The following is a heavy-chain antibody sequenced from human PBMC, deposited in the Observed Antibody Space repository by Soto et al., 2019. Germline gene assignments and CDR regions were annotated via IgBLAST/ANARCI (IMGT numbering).Heavy chain of an antibody. CDR1: GYPLDAYG. J-gene: IGHJ4*02. CDR3: TRTPRGAGTFDY. Sequence: ASVQVSCRASGYPLDAYGINWGRQAAGQGPEWMGWISAYSGDKKYAQEFQGRVTMTTDTSTNTASMDLRSLRSDDTAIYYCTRTPRGAGTFDYWGQGTLVTVSS. CDR2: ISAYSGDK. V-gene: IGHV1-18*01. D-gene: IGHD2-15*01.